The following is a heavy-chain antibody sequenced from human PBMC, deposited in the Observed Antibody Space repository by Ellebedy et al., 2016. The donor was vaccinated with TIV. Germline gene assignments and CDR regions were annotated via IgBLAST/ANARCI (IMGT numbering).Heavy chain of an antibody. CDR1: GASINSHY. CDR2: IHYSGST. J-gene: IGHJ6*02. V-gene: IGHV4-59*11. Sequence: GSLRLXXTVSGASINSHYWSWLRQPPGKGLEWIGYIHYSGSTDYKSSLKSRVTISLDRSRNQFSLNLKSVTAADTALYYCARTPSAPSTNYYYGMDAWGQGTTVTVSS. D-gene: IGHD2/OR15-2a*01. CDR3: ARTPSAPSTNYYYGMDA.